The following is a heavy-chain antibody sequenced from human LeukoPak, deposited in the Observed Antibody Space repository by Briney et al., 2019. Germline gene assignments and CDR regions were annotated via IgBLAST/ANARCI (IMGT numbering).Heavy chain of an antibody. J-gene: IGHJ3*02. CDR1: GGTFSSYA. CDR3: ARAVEVATIMTAFDI. V-gene: IGHV1-69*06. D-gene: IGHD5-24*01. Sequence: ASVKLSCTASGGTFSSYAISWVRQAPGQGLEWMGGIIPIFGTANYAQKFQGRVTITADKSTSTAYMELSSLRSEDTAVYYCARAVEVATIMTAFDIWGQGTMVTVSS. CDR2: IIPIFGTA.